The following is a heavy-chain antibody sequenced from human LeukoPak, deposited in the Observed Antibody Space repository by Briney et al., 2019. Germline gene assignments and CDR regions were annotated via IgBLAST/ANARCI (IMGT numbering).Heavy chain of an antibody. D-gene: IGHD4-17*01. CDR3: VRRGPTTVTTHDAFDI. V-gene: IGHV3-7*01. CDR1: GFTFSSYW. J-gene: IGHJ3*02. CDR2: IKQDGSGK. Sequence: GGSLRLSCAASGFTFSSYWMSWVRQAPGKGLEWVANIKQDGSGKYYVDSVKGRFTISRDNAKNSLYLQMNSLRAEDTAVYYCVRRGPTTVTTHDAFDIWGQGTMVTVSS.